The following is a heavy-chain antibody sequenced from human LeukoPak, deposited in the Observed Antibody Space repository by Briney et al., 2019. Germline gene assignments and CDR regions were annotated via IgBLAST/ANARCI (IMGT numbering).Heavy chain of an antibody. D-gene: IGHD3-22*01. CDR1: GYNFNNFW. J-gene: IGHJ4*02. CDR3: ARTSYRYESSGFDH. CDR2: VFGGDSDT. Sequence: GESLKISCKGSGYNFNNFWIAWVRQMPGKGLEFMGMVFGGDSDTRYSPSFQGQVTISADMSIGNAYLQWSSLKASDTAMYYCARTSYRYESSGFDHWGQGTLVTVSS. V-gene: IGHV5-51*01.